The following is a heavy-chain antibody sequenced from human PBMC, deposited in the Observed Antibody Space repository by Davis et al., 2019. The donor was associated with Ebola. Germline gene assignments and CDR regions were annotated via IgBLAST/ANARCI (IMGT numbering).Heavy chain of an antibody. V-gene: IGHV3-23*01. CDR2: ISGSGGST. CDR1: GFTFDDYA. J-gene: IGHJ3*02. Sequence: GESLKISCAASGFTFDDYAMHWVRQAPGKGLEWVSAISGSGGSTYYADSVKGRFTISRDNSKNTLYLQMNSLRAEDTAVYYCAKSWSLRGPHAFDIWGQGTMVTVSS. CDR3: AKSWSLRGPHAFDI. D-gene: IGHD3-16*01.